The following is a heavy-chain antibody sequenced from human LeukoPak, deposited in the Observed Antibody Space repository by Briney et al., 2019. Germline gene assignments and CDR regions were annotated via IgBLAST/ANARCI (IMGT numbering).Heavy chain of an antibody. D-gene: IGHD2-2*01. V-gene: IGHV4-4*07. J-gene: IGHJ6*03. Sequence: SETLSLTCIASGGSISSYYWSWIRQPAGKGLEWIGRIYTGGSTYYNPSLMGRVTISADKSRNQFSLKLRSVTAADTAVYYCARYCSSISCYGDYYYMDVWGKGTKVTVSS. CDR2: IYTGGST. CDR1: GGSISSYY. CDR3: ARYCSSISCYGDYYYMDV.